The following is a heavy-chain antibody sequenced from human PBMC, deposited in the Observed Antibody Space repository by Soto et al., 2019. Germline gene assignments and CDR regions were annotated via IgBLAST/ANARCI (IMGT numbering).Heavy chain of an antibody. J-gene: IGHJ6*03. CDR3: AKDKSTGEYSYYRYMDV. V-gene: IGHV3-9*01. Sequence: EVLLVESGGGLVQPDRPLRLSCEASGFNFENYAMHWVRQAPRKGLEWVSAISWNSGQLDYAGSVRGRFTISRDNGKNSLYLEMNSLRPDDTALYFCAKDKSTGEYSYYRYMDVWGRGTTVIVSS. D-gene: IGHD4-17*01. CDR1: GFNFENYA. CDR2: ISWNSGQL.